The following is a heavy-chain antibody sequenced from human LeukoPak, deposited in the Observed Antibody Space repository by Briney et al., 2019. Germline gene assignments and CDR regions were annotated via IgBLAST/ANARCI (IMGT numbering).Heavy chain of an antibody. CDR2: IYHSGST. J-gene: IGHJ4*02. Sequence: SGTLSLTCAVSGGSISSSNWWSWVRQPPGKGLEWIGEIYHSGSTNYNPSLKSRVTISVDKSKNQFSLNLTSVTAADTAVYYCARREGELRYFDWLTPRDWGQGTLVTVSS. CDR1: GGSISSSNW. D-gene: IGHD3-9*01. CDR3: ARREGELRYFDWLTPRD. V-gene: IGHV4-4*02.